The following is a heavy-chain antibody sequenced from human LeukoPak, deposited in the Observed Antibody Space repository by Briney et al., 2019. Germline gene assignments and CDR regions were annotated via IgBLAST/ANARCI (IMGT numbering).Heavy chain of an antibody. Sequence: QSGGSLRLSCAASGFTFSSYAMSWVRQAPGKGLEWVSAISGSGGSTYYADSVKGRFTISRDNSKNTLYLQMNSLRAEDMAVYYCAKGVWDIVVVPAARNYWGQGTLVTVSS. CDR1: GFTFSSYA. V-gene: IGHV3-23*01. CDR3: AKGVWDIVVVPAARNY. CDR2: ISGSGGST. J-gene: IGHJ4*02. D-gene: IGHD2-2*01.